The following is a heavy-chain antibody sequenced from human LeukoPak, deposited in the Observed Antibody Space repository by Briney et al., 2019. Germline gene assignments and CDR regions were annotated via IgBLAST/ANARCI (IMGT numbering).Heavy chain of an antibody. CDR3: ARGRNSGGSLRSPFDI. CDR2: LDVGGST. V-gene: IGHV3-53*01. Sequence: GGSLRLSCAASGLSVSGNYMSWVRQPPGKGPEWVSVLDVGGSTYYADSVKGRFTISRDKSKNTLYLQINSLRAEDTAVYYCARGRNSGGSLRSPFDIWGRGTMVTVSS. CDR1: GLSVSGNY. D-gene: IGHD2-15*01. J-gene: IGHJ3*02.